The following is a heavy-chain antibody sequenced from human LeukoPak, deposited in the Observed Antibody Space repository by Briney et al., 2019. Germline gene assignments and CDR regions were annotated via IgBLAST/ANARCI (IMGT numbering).Heavy chain of an antibody. D-gene: IGHD5-12*01. Sequence: SETLSLTCAVSGGSFSCYYWSWLRQPPGKGLEWIGEINHSGSTNYNPSLKSRVTISVDTSKNQFSLKLTSVTAADTAVYYCAGWWLPFAFIFDFWGQGTLVTVSS. CDR2: INHSGST. CDR1: GGSFSCYY. J-gene: IGHJ4*02. V-gene: IGHV4-34*01. CDR3: AGWWLPFAFIFDF.